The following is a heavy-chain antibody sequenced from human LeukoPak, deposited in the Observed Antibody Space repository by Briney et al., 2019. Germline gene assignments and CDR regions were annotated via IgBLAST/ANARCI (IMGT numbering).Heavy chain of an antibody. D-gene: IGHD6-13*01. J-gene: IGHJ4*02. CDR1: GFTFSSYG. V-gene: IGHV3-30*18. Sequence: PGRSLRLSCAASGFTFSSYGMHWVRQAPGKGLEWVAVISYDGSNKYYADSVKGRFTISRDNSKNTLYLQMNSLRAEDTAVYYCAKGDSSSWWGGFDYWGQGALVTVSS. CDR2: ISYDGSNK. CDR3: AKGDSSSWWGGFDY.